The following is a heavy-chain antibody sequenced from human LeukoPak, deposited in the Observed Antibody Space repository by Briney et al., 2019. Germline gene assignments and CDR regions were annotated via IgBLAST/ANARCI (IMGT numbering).Heavy chain of an antibody. CDR1: GFTFSSYW. Sequence: GGSLRLPCAASGFTFSSYWMHWVRQAPGKGLIWVSRINSDESSTSYADSVRGRFTISRDNAKNTLYLQMNSLRAEDTAVYYCAGGPYGGTINYWGQGTLVTVSS. V-gene: IGHV3-74*01. D-gene: IGHD4-23*01. CDR3: AGGPYGGTINY. CDR2: INSDESST. J-gene: IGHJ4*02.